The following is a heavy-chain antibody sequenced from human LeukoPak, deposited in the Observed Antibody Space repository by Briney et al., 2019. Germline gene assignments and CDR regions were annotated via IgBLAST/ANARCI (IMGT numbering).Heavy chain of an antibody. V-gene: IGHV1-69*04. J-gene: IGHJ5*02. CDR1: GGTFSSYA. CDR2: IIPILGIA. D-gene: IGHD3-22*01. Sequence: GASVKVSCKASGGTFSSYAISWVRQAPGQGLEWMGRIIPILGIANYAQKFQGRVTITADKSTSTAYMELSSLRSGDTAVYYCATYYDSSGYYSDWFDPWGQGTLVTVSS. CDR3: ATYYDSSGYYSDWFDP.